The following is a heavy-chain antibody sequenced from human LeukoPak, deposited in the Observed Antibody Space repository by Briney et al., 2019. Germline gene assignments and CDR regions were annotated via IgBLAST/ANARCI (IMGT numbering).Heavy chain of an antibody. V-gene: IGHV3-30*07. CDR2: ISYDGSNK. CDR1: GFTFSSYA. D-gene: IGHD5-18*01. CDR3: GKTTVGYSSGQKPAWPVDY. J-gene: IGHJ4*02. Sequence: GGSLRLSCAASGFTFSSYAMHWVRQAPGKGLEWVAVISYDGSNKYYADSVKGRFTISRDNSRNTVYLQINSLRADDTAVYYCGKTTVGYSSGQKPAWPVDYWGQGTLVTVSS.